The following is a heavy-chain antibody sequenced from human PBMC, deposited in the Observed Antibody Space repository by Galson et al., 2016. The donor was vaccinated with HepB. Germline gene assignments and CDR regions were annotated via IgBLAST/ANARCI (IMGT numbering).Heavy chain of an antibody. CDR3: ARRGLTSDH. V-gene: IGHV1-46*03. CDR2: MDPNVGTT. J-gene: IGHJ4*02. CDR1: GYPFGNYY. D-gene: IGHD3-10*01. Sequence: SVKVSCKASGYPFGNYYMHWVRQAPGQGLEWMGIMDPNVGTTWYAQTFQGRVTVTRDTATSTVYMEVTSLTSEDPAVYYCARRGLTSDHWGQGTLVTVSS.